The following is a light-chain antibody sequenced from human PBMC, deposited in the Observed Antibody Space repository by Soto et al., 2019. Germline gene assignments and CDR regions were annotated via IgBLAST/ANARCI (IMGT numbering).Light chain of an antibody. CDR3: QQSYGTPGT. V-gene: IGKV1-5*01. CDR1: QTISTW. Sequence: DIQVTQSPPTLSASVGDRVTITCRASQTISTWMAWYQQKPGKAPKLLVYDASTLQSGVASRFSGSGSGTEFTLIISGLQPDDSATYYCQQSYGTPGTFGQGTRLEIK. CDR2: DAS. J-gene: IGKJ5*01.